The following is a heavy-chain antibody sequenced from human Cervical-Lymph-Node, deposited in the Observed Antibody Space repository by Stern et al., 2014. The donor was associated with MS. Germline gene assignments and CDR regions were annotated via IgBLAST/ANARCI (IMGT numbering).Heavy chain of an antibody. CDR1: GYTLSESA. V-gene: IGHV1-24*01. CDR2: FDPEEGET. Sequence: QVQLVQSGAEVKKPGASGKVSCELSGYTLSESAIHWVRQAPGTGLEWMGGFDPEEGETVYAQKFQGRVTMAEDTSIHTAYMELSGLRSEDTAVYFCAKQRVGVVVRDAFDVWGQGTVVTVSS. CDR3: AKQRVGVVVRDAFDV. J-gene: IGHJ3*01. D-gene: IGHD2-15*01.